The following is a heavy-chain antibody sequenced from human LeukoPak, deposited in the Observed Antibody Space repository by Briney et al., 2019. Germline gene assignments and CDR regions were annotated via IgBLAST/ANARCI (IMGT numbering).Heavy chain of an antibody. CDR1: GGSFSGYY. D-gene: IGHD3-22*01. Sequence: SETLSLTCAVYGGSFSGYYWSWIRQPPGKGLEWIGEINHSGSTNYNPSLKSRVTISVDTSKNQFSLKPSSVTAADTAVYYCAIPSYYDSSGALDYWGQGTLVTVSS. CDR2: INHSGST. J-gene: IGHJ4*02. CDR3: AIPSYYDSSGALDY. V-gene: IGHV4-34*01.